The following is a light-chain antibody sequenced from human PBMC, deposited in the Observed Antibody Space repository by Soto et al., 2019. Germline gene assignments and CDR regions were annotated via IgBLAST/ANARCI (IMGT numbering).Light chain of an antibody. CDR3: AAWDDSLNAVV. CDR1: SSNIGSNT. J-gene: IGLJ2*01. Sequence: QSVLTQPPSASRTPGQRVTVSCSGGSSNIGSNTVNWYQHLTGAAPKLLMFNNDQRPSGVPDRYSGSKSGTSASLAISGLQSEDEATYYCAAWDDSLNAVVFGGGTKLTVL. CDR2: NND. V-gene: IGLV1-44*01.